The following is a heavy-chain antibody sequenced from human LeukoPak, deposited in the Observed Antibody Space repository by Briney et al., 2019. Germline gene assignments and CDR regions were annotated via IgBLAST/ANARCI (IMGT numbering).Heavy chain of an antibody. Sequence: GRSLRLSCAASGFTFSSYGMHWVRQAPGKGLEWVAAIWYDGSNKYYADSVKGRFTISRDNSKNTLYLQMNSLRAEDTAVYYCARDPRIEWELYFDYWGQGTLVTVSS. CDR3: ARDPRIEWELYFDY. D-gene: IGHD1-26*01. V-gene: IGHV3-33*01. CDR2: IWYDGSNK. CDR1: GFTFSSYG. J-gene: IGHJ4*02.